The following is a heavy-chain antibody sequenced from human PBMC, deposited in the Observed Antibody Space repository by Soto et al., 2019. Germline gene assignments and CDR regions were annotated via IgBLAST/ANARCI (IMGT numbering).Heavy chain of an antibody. D-gene: IGHD2-2*01. Sequence: QVQLVQSGAEVKKPGSSVKVSCKASGGTFSSYTISWVRQAPGQGLEWMGRIIPILGIANYAQKFKGRVTITADKSASTAYMDLSSLSTEDTAVYYCASSPVPAADIYYYYYIDVWVKGTTVTVSS. CDR3: ASSPVPAADIYYYYYIDV. CDR1: GGTFSSYT. J-gene: IGHJ6*03. V-gene: IGHV1-69*02. CDR2: IIPILGIA.